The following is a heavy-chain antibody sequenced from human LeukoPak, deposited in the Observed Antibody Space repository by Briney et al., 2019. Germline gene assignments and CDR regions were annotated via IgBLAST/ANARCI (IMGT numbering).Heavy chain of an antibody. Sequence: SQTLSLTCTVSGGSISSGSYYWSWIRQPAGKGLEWIGRIYTSGSTNYNPSLKSQVSISIDTSKNQFSLKLTSVTAADTAVYYCARQTGSGLFILPGGQGTLVTVSS. CDR3: ARQTGSGLFILP. V-gene: IGHV4-61*02. CDR1: GGSISSGSYY. D-gene: IGHD3/OR15-3a*01. J-gene: IGHJ4*02. CDR2: IYTSGST.